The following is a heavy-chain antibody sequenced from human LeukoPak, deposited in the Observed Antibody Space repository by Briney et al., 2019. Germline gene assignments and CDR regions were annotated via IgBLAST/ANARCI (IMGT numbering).Heavy chain of an antibody. V-gene: IGHV3-64D*06. CDR2: ISSNGGST. D-gene: IGHD6-6*01. J-gene: IGHJ3*02. Sequence: GSLRLSCSASGFTFSSYAMHWVRQAPGKGLEYVSAISSNGGSTYYADSVKGRFTISRDNSKNTLYLQMSSLRAEDTAVYYCVKDRGGGFGSSPAQYDAFDIWGQGTMVTVSS. CDR1: GFTFSSYA. CDR3: VKDRGGGFGSSPAQYDAFDI.